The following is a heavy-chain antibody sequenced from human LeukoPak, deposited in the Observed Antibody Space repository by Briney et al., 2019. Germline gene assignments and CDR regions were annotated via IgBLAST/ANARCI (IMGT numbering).Heavy chain of an antibody. J-gene: IGHJ4*02. Sequence: GGSLRLSCAASGFTFSSYAMHWVRQAPGKGLEWVAVISYDGSNKYYADSVKGRFTISRDNSKNTLYLQMNSLRAEDTAVYYCARELWHGIAALKTGFDYWGQGTLVTVSS. CDR2: ISYDGSNK. CDR1: GFTFSSYA. D-gene: IGHD6-6*01. CDR3: ARELWHGIAALKTGFDY. V-gene: IGHV3-30-3*01.